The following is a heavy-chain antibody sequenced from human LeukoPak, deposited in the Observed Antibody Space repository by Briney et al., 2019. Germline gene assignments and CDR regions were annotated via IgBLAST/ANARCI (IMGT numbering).Heavy chain of an antibody. J-gene: IGHJ6*03. CDR2: IRYDGSNK. V-gene: IGHV3-30*02. CDR3: AKGTAIQVGYYYYMDV. CDR1: GFTFSNYG. D-gene: IGHD2-2*02. Sequence: GGSLRLSCAVSGFTFSNYGMHWVRQAPGKGLEWVAFIRYDGSNKYNADSVKGRFTVSRDNSKNTLYLQMNSLRAEDTAVYYCAKGTAIQVGYYYYMDVWGKGTTVTVSS.